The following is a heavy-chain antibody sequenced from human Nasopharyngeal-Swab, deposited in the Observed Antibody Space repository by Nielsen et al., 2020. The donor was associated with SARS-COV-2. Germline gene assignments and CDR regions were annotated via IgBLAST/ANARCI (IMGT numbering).Heavy chain of an antibody. Sequence: GESLKISCAASGFAFSSYAMTWVRQAPGKGLEWVSGINGGGVSTYYADSVKGRFTISRDNSKNTLYLQMNSLRGEDTAVYYCAKIPEYDFWSGYSRYFDYWGQGIQVTVSS. CDR1: GFAFSSYA. V-gene: IGHV3-23*01. CDR2: INGGGVST. D-gene: IGHD3-3*01. CDR3: AKIPEYDFWSGYSRYFDY. J-gene: IGHJ4*02.